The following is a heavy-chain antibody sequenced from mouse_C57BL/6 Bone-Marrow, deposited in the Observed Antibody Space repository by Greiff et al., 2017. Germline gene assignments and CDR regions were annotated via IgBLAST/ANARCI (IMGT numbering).Heavy chain of an antibody. Sequence: QVQLQQSGPGLVQPSQRLSITCTVSGFSLTSYGVHWVRQSPGKGLEWLGVIWSGGSTDYNAAFMSRLSITKDNSKCQVFFKMNRLQADDTAIYYCAIRGYYYGLDYWGQGTTLTVSS. CDR2: IWSGGST. CDR3: AIRGYYYGLDY. V-gene: IGHV2-5*01. D-gene: IGHD1-1*01. J-gene: IGHJ2*01. CDR1: GFSLTSYG.